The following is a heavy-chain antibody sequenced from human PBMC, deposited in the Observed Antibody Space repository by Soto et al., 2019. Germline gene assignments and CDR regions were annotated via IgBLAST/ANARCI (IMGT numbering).Heavy chain of an antibody. CDR1: GFTFSSYS. D-gene: IGHD3-22*01. Sequence: LRLSCAASGFTFSSYSMNWVRQAPGKGLEWVSYISSSSSTIYYADSVKGRFTISRDNAKNSLYLQMNSLRDEDTAVYYCASRGYYDSSGYKYFQHWGQGTLVTVSS. V-gene: IGHV3-48*02. CDR3: ASRGYYDSSGYKYFQH. J-gene: IGHJ1*01. CDR2: ISSSSSTI.